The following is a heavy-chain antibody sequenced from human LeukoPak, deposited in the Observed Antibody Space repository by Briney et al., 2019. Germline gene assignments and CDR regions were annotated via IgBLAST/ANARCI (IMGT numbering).Heavy chain of an antibody. Sequence: APVKVSCKASGYTFTSYGISWVRQAPGQGLEWMGWISAYNGNTNYAQKLQGRVTMTTDTSTSTAYMELRSLRSDDTAVYYCARGDGDYSDDAFDIWGQGTMVTVSS. J-gene: IGHJ3*02. CDR2: ISAYNGNT. D-gene: IGHD4-17*01. CDR1: GYTFTSYG. CDR3: ARGDGDYSDDAFDI. V-gene: IGHV1-18*01.